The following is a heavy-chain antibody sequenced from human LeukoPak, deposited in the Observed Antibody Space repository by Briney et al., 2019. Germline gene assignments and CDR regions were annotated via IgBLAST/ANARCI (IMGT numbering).Heavy chain of an antibody. D-gene: IGHD6-19*01. CDR1: GYTFTSYG. CDR2: ISAYNGNT. J-gene: IGHJ4*02. CDR3: ARGPHSSGWYDWFFIFDY. Sequence: ASVKVSCKASGYTFTSYGISWVRQAPGQGLEWMGWISAYNGNTNYAQKLQGRVTMTTDTSTSTAYMELRSLRSDDTAVYYCARGPHSSGWYDWFFIFDYWGQGTLVTVSS. V-gene: IGHV1-18*01.